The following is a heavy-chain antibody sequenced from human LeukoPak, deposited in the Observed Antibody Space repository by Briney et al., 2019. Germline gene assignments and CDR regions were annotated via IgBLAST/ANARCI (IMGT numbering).Heavy chain of an antibody. CDR3: AKQVPGGEYTFDS. D-gene: IGHD2/OR15-2a*01. V-gene: IGHV3-30*02. Sequence: GGSLRLSCAASGFTFSSYGMHWVRQAPGKGLEGVAFIRYDGSNKYYADSVKGRFTISRDNSKNTLYLQMNSLRAEDTAVYYCAKQVPGGEYTFDSWGQGTLVTVSS. CDR2: IRYDGSNK. J-gene: IGHJ4*02. CDR1: GFTFSSYG.